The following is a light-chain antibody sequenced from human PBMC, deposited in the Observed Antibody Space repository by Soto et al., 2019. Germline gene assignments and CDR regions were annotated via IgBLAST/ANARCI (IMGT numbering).Light chain of an antibody. J-gene: IGLJ1*01. CDR2: EVS. V-gene: IGLV2-14*01. CDR3: TSYVSRYTPYV. Sequence: QSVLTQPASVSGSPGQSITISCTGTSSDVGSYSYVSWYQHHPGKAPKLLIYEVSNRPSGVSNRFSGSKSVNTASLTISGLQAEDEADYYCTSYVSRYTPYVFGTGTKVTVL. CDR1: SSDVGSYSY.